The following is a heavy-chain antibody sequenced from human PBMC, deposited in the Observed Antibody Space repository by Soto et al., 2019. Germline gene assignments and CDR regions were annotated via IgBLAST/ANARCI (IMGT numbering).Heavy chain of an antibody. J-gene: IGHJ3*02. CDR1: GGSFSGYY. CDR2: INHSGST. V-gene: IGHV4-34*01. CDR3: VRYDRINMKPYSPEGFHI. Sequence: SETLSLTCGVYGGSFSGYYWSWIRQPPGKGLEWVGEINHSGSTNYNPSLKSRVTISVDTSKNQFSLRLSSVTAADTGVYYCVRYDRINMKPYSPEGFHIWCQGTMVT. D-gene: IGHD3-3*02.